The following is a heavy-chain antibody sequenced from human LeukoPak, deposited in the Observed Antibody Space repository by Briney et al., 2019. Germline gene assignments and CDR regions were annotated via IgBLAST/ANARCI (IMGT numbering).Heavy chain of an antibody. CDR2: ISYDGSNK. CDR1: GFTFSSYG. J-gene: IGHJ4*02. V-gene: IGHV3-30*03. Sequence: PGRSLRLSCAASGFTFSSYGMHWVRQAPGKGLEWVAVISYDGSNKYYADSVKGRFTISRDNSKNTLYLQMNSLRAEDTAVYYCARDLSSTSSWATVPDYWGQGTLVTVSS. D-gene: IGHD2-2*01. CDR3: ARDLSSTSSWATVPDY.